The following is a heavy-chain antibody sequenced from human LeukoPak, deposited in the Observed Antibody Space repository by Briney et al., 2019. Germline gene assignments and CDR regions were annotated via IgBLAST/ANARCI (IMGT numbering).Heavy chain of an antibody. V-gene: IGHV4-39*07. J-gene: IGHJ4*02. Sequence: SETLSLTCTVSGGSISSSSYYWGWIRQPPGKGLEWIGSIYYSGSTYYNPSFKSRVTISVDTSKNQFSLKLSSVTAADTAVYYCARVRGPTYYDFWSGYYLDYWGQGTLVTVSS. D-gene: IGHD3-3*01. CDR3: ARVRGPTYYDFWSGYYLDY. CDR2: IYYSGST. CDR1: GGSISSSSYY.